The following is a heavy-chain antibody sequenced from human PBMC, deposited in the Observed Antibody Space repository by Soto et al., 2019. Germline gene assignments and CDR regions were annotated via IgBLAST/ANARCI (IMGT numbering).Heavy chain of an antibody. Sequence: GGSLRLSCAVAGFTVSSHYMSWVRQAPGKGLEWVSVIYSGGSTYYADSVKGRFTISRDNSKNTLYLQMNSLRAEDSAVYYCAQHDWFDPWGQGTLVTVSS. J-gene: IGHJ5*02. CDR1: GFTVSSHY. CDR3: AQHDWFDP. CDR2: IYSGGST. V-gene: IGHV3-66*04.